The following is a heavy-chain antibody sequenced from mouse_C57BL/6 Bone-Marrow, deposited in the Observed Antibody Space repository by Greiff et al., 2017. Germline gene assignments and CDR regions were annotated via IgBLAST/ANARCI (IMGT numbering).Heavy chain of an antibody. CDR1: GFTFSSYG. J-gene: IGHJ1*03. CDR2: SSSGGSYT. Sequence: DVKLVESGGDLVKPGGSLKLSCAASGFTFSSYGMSWVRQTPDKRLEWVATSSSGGSYTYYPDSVKGRFTISRDNAKNTLYLQMSRLKSEDTAMYYGARNGGYGSSWYFDVWGTGTTVTVSS. V-gene: IGHV5-6*02. CDR3: ARNGGYGSSWYFDV. D-gene: IGHD1-1*01.